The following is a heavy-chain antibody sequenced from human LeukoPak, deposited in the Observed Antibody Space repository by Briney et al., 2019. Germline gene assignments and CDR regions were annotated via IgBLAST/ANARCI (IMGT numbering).Heavy chain of an antibody. Sequence: PSETLSLTCTVSSNSISSGYYWAWIRQPPGKGLEWIASVYHSGSTYYNPSLRSRVTISADSSKNQFYLELSSVTAADTAVYYCAKVGYCNTVTCYGWFDPWGQGAPVTVSS. CDR3: AKVGYCNTVTCYGWFDP. CDR2: VYHSGST. J-gene: IGHJ5*02. CDR1: SNSISSGYY. D-gene: IGHD2/OR15-2a*01. V-gene: IGHV4-38-2*02.